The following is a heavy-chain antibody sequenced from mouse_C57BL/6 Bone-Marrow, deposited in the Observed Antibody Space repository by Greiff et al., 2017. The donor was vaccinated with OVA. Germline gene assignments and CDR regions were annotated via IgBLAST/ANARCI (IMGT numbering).Heavy chain of an antibody. J-gene: IGHJ2*01. CDR2: ISYDGSN. Sequence: EESGPGLVKPSQSLSLTCSVTGYSITSGYYWNWIRQFPGNKLEWMGYISYDGSNNYNPSLKNRISITRDTSKNQFFLKLNSVTTEDTATYYCARGSGTTVYFDYWGQGTTLTVSS. V-gene: IGHV3-6*01. D-gene: IGHD4-1*01. CDR3: ARGSGTTVYFDY. CDR1: GYSITSGYY.